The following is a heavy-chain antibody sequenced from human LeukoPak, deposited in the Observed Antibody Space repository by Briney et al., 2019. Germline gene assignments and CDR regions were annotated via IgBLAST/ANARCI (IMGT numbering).Heavy chain of an antibody. CDR1: GFTFSDYH. D-gene: IGHD3-3*01. Sequence: GSLRLSCEASGFTFSDYHMSWIRQAPGKGLEWVSAMSGSGYYTYYVESVKGRFTISRDNSKNTLYLHMNSLRADDTAVYYCAKMEGQRLYDYCMDVWGKGTTVTVSS. CDR2: MSGSGYYT. CDR3: AKMEGQRLYDYCMDV. V-gene: IGHV3-23*01. J-gene: IGHJ6*03.